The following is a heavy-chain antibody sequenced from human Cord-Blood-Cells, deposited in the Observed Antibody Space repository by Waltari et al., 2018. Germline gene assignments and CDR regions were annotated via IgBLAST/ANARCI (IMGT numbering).Heavy chain of an antibody. CDR2: FDPEDGET. CDR1: GYTLTELS. Sequence: QVQLVQSGAEVKKPGASVKVSCKVSGYTLTELSMHWVRQAPGKGLEWMGGFDPEDGETIYAQKFQGRVTMTEDTSTDTAYMELSSLRSEDTAVYYCATRGVLVVYAQAYYGMDVWGQGTTVTVSS. D-gene: IGHD2-8*02. J-gene: IGHJ6*02. V-gene: IGHV1-24*01. CDR3: ATRGVLVVYAQAYYGMDV.